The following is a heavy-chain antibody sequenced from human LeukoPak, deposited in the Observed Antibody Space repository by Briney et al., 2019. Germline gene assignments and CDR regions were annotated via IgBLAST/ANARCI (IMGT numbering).Heavy chain of an antibody. D-gene: IGHD3-22*01. CDR3: ARVPPGYYDSSGYPYYFDY. CDR2: IIPILGIA. Sequence: SVTVSCKASGGTFSSYAISWVRQAPGQGLEWMGRIIPILGIANYAQKFQGRVTITADKSTSTAYMELSSLRSEDTAVYYCARVPPGYYDSSGYPYYFDYWGQGTLVTVSS. V-gene: IGHV1-69*04. CDR1: GGTFSSYA. J-gene: IGHJ4*02.